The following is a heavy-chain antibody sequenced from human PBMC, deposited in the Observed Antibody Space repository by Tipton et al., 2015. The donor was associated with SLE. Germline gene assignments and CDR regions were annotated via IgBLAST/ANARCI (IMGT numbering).Heavy chain of an antibody. D-gene: IGHD3-10*01. V-gene: IGHV4-34*01. J-gene: IGHJ5*02. Sequence: TLSLTCAVYGGSFSGYYWSWIRQPPGKGLECVGEINHSGSTNYNPSLKSRVTISVDTSKNQFSLKLSSVTAADTAVYYCARDLVRNWFDPWGQGTLVTVSP. CDR3: ARDLVRNWFDP. CDR1: GGSFSGYY. CDR2: INHSGST.